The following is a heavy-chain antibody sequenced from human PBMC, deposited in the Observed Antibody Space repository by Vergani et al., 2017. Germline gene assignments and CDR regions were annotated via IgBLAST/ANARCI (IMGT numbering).Heavy chain of an antibody. CDR3: ARHATVEWQGKLGWIDP. V-gene: IGHV4-39*01. CDR1: GASIRSSNYY. CDR2: IYYSGST. D-gene: IGHD3-3*01. J-gene: IGHJ5*02. Sequence: QLQLKESGPGLVKPSATLSLTCSVSGASIRSSNYYWGWIRQLPGKGLEWIASIYYSGSTYYNPSLKSRVTRSVDTSKNQFSLKLRSVTAADTAVYFCARHATVEWQGKLGWIDPWGQGILVTVSS.